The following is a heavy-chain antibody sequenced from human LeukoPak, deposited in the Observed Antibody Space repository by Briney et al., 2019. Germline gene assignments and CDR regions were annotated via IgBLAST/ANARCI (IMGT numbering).Heavy chain of an antibody. CDR2: IYTSGST. J-gene: IGHJ6*03. CDR3: ARDIVVVTATNYYYYMDV. V-gene: IGHV4-4*07. D-gene: IGHD2-21*02. Sequence: SETLSLTCTVSGGSISSYYWSWIRQPAGKGLEWIGRIYTSGSTNYNPSLKSRVTMSVDTSKNQFSLKLSSVTAAGTAVYYCARDIVVVTATNYYYYMDVWGKGTTVTISS. CDR1: GGSISSYY.